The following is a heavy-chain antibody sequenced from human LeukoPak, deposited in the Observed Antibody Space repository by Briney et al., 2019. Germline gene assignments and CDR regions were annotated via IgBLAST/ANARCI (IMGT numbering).Heavy chain of an antibody. CDR3: ARVGQQWLVLDY. CDR2: INPNSGGA. D-gene: IGHD6-19*01. J-gene: IGHJ4*02. CDR1: GYTFTGYY. V-gene: IGHV1-2*06. Sequence: ASVKVSXKASGYTFTGYYMHWVRQAPGQGLEWMGRINPNSGGANYAQKFQGRVTMTRDTSISTAYMELSRLRSDDTAVYYCARVGQQWLVLDYWGQGTLVTVSS.